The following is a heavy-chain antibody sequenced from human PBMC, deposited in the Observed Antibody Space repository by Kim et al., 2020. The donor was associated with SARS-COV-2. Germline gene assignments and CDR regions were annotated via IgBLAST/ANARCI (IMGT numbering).Heavy chain of an antibody. Sequence: YAQNLQGRVTMTTDTSTSTAYMELRSLRSDDTAVYYCARGELSPTSWFDPWGQGTLVTVSS. CDR3: ARGELSPTSWFDP. J-gene: IGHJ5*02. V-gene: IGHV1-18*01. D-gene: IGHD3-16*02.